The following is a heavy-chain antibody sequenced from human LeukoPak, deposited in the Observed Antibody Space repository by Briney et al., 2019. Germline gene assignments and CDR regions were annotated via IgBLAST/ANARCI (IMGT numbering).Heavy chain of an antibody. J-gene: IGHJ4*02. D-gene: IGHD2-8*02. Sequence: PSETLSLTCTVSGASIRSGDHHWSWLRQSPGKGLEWIGYIYFSGSRSSNPSLRSRLTISVDTSKNQFSLRLNSVTAADTAVFYCATRSSTGSVDYWGQGTLVTVSS. CDR2: IYFSGSR. CDR1: GASIRSGDHH. CDR3: ATRSSTGSVDY. V-gene: IGHV4-30-4*08.